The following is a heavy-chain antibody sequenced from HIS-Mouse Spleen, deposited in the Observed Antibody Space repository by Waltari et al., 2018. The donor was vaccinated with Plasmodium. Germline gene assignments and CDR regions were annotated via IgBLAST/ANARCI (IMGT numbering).Heavy chain of an antibody. V-gene: IGHV3-30*18. CDR1: GFTFSSSG. J-gene: IGHJ4*02. Sequence: QVQLVESGGGVVQPGRSMRLSFAASGFTFSSSGMHWGRQAPGKGLEWVAVISYDGSNKYYADSVKGRFTISRDNSENTLYLQMNSLRAEDTAVYYCAKILSYSSSPEDYWGQGTLVTVSS. CDR3: AKILSYSSSPEDY. D-gene: IGHD6-6*01. CDR2: ISYDGSNK.